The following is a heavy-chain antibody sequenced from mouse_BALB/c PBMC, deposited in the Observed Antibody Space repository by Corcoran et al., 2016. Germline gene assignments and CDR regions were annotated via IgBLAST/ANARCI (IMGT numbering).Heavy chain of an antibody. Sequence: DVQLQESGPVLVKTSQIQSLTCSVTGYPITRGYYWYGIRQFPGNQPEWMGDISYDGSNNYNTSLKNRISTTRDTSKNQFFLKWNSVTTEDTATYYCARDRDVDYWGQGTTLTVSS. CDR3: ARDRDVDY. CDR2: ISYDGSN. V-gene: IGHV3-6*02. J-gene: IGHJ2*01. CDR1: GYPITRGYY. D-gene: IGHD3-1*01.